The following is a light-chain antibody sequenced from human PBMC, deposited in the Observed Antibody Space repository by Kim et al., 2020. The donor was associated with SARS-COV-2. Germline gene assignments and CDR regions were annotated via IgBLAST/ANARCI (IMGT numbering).Light chain of an antibody. V-gene: IGKV3-20*01. CDR2: AAS. CDR1: QSVISNY. CDR3: QQYDNSPPMYT. Sequence: EIVLTQSPGTLSLSPGERATLSCRASQSVISNYLAWYQQKPGQAPRVLIYAASTRATGIPDRFSGSGSGTDFTLTISALEPEDFAVYYCQQYDNSPPMYTFGQGTKLEI. J-gene: IGKJ2*01.